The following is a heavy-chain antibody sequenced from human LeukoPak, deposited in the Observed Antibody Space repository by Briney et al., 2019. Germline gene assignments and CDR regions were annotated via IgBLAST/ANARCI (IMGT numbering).Heavy chain of an antibody. V-gene: IGHV4-59*01. D-gene: IGHD6-19*01. CDR1: GGSISSYY. J-gene: IGHJ4*02. CDR2: IYYSGST. CDR3: ARVADTSGTCRPFDY. Sequence: ASETLSLTCTVSGGSISSYYWSWIRQPPGKGLEWIGYIYYSGSTNYNPSLKSRVTISVDTSKNQFSLKLSSVTAADTAVYYCARVADTSGTCRPFDYWGQGTLVTVSS.